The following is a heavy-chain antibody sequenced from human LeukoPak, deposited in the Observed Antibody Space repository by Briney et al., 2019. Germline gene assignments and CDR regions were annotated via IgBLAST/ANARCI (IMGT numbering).Heavy chain of an antibody. Sequence: GGSLRLSCAASGFTSSSYAMSWVRQAPGKGLEWVSAISGSGGSTYHADSVKGRFTISRDNSKNTLYLQMNSLRAEDTAVYYCAKEVRRAGDYVWGSYRYTPDYWGQGTLVTVSS. V-gene: IGHV3-23*01. CDR3: AKEVRRAGDYVWGSYRYTPDY. J-gene: IGHJ4*02. CDR1: GFTSSSYA. D-gene: IGHD3-16*02. CDR2: ISGSGGST.